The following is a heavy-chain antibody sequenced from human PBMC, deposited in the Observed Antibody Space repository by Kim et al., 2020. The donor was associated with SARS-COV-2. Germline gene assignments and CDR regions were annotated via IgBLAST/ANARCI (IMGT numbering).Heavy chain of an antibody. CDR3: ARDSRYYGSGSFYSLEY. Sequence: GGSLRLSCAASGFTFSLYWMSWVRQAPGKGLEWVANIRNDGSEAYYVDSVKGRFTISRDNSKDSLFLQMNSLRAEDTAVYYCARDSRYYGSGSFYSLEYWGQGSLVSVSS. CDR1: GFTFSLYW. V-gene: IGHV3-7*01. D-gene: IGHD3-10*01. J-gene: IGHJ4*02. CDR2: IRNDGSEA.